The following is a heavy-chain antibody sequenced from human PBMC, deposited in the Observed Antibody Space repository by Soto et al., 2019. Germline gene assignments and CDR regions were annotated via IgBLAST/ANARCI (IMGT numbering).Heavy chain of an antibody. CDR1: GYTFSNYW. CDR3: ARQMDYYYDSSGYYFRSFDI. CDR2: IYPADSDT. Sequence: PGESLKISCDGSGYTFSNYWVGWVRQMPGKGLEWMGIIYPADSDTRYSPSFQGQVTISADKSISTAYLQWSSLKASDTAMYFCARQMDYYYDSSGYYFRSFDIWGQGTMVTVSS. J-gene: IGHJ3*02. V-gene: IGHV5-51*01. D-gene: IGHD3-22*01.